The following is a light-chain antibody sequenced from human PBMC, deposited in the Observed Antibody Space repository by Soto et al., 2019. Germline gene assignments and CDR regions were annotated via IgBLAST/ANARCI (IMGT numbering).Light chain of an antibody. Sequence: VMTQSPATLSVSPGERATLSCRASQSVSSNLAWYQQKPGQAPRLLIYGASTRATGIPARFSGSGSGTEFTLTISSLQSEDFAFYSCQQYDHWPLYTFGQGTKLEIK. CDR1: QSVSSN. CDR3: QQYDHWPLYT. J-gene: IGKJ2*01. CDR2: GAS. V-gene: IGKV3D-15*01.